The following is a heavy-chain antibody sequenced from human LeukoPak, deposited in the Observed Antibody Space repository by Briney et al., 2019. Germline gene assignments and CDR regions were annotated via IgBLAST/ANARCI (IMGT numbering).Heavy chain of an antibody. J-gene: IGHJ4*02. V-gene: IGHV3-30*04. CDR1: GFTFSSYA. D-gene: IGHD3-10*01. CDR2: ISYDGSNK. CDR3: ARDQITMVRGVIMNYFDY. Sequence: GGSLRLSCAASGFTFSSYAMHWVRQAPGKGLEWVAVISYDGSNKYYADSVKGRFTISGDNSKNTLYLQMNSLRAEDTAVYYCARDQITMVRGVIMNYFDYWGQGTLVTVSS.